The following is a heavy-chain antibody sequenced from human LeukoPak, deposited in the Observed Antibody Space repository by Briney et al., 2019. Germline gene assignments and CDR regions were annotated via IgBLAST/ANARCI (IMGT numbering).Heavy chain of an antibody. CDR3: AKSPYRGGSSWTEFDY. D-gene: IGHD6-13*01. J-gene: IGHJ4*02. Sequence: PGGSLRLSCAASGFTFSSYGMHWVRQAPGKGLEWVAFIRYDGSNKYYADSVKGRFTISRDNSKNTLYLQMSSLRTEDTAVYYCAKSPYRGGSSWTEFDYWGQGTLVTVSS. CDR2: IRYDGSNK. V-gene: IGHV3-30*02. CDR1: GFTFSSYG.